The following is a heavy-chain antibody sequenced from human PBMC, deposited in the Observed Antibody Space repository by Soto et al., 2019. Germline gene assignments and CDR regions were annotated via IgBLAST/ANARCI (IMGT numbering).Heavy chain of an antibody. V-gene: IGHV3-23*01. CDR1: GFTFSSYA. Sequence: EVQLLESGGGLVQPGGSLRLSCAASGFTFSSYAMSWVRQAPGKGLEWVSAISGSGGSTYYVDSVKGRFTISRDNSKNTLYLQMNSLRAEDTAVYYCAKGEDGWTYYFDYWGQGTLVTVSS. J-gene: IGHJ4*02. CDR2: ISGSGGST. D-gene: IGHD6-19*01. CDR3: AKGEDGWTYYFDY.